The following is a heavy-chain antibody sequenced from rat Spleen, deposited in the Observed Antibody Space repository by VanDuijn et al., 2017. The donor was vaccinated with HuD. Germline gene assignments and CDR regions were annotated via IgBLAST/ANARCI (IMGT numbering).Heavy chain of an antibody. D-gene: IGHD4-3*01. V-gene: IGHV5-29*01. CDR2: ISYDGSTT. J-gene: IGHJ4*01. CDR1: GFTFSDYY. Sequence: EVQLVESDGGLVQPGRSLKLSCATSGFTFSDYYIAWVRQAPTKGLDWVATISYDGSTTYYRDSVKCRFGISKDDAKNTGYLQMNNLRSEDTAIYYCARHGRGERTYYYVMDAWGQGTSVTVSS. CDR3: ARHGRGERTYYYVMDA.